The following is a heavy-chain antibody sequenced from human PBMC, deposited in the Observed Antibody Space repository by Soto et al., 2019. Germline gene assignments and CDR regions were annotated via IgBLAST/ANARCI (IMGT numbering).Heavy chain of an antibody. CDR3: TRDDQGIATSGTPILGS. CDR2: IIWNSEAI. V-gene: IGHV3-9*01. J-gene: IGHJ4*02. CDR1: GFRFDDYA. D-gene: IGHD6-13*01. Sequence: LRLSCRASGFRFDDYAMHWVRQAPGKGLEWVAGIIWNSEAIDYAESVRGRFTISRDNAENSVFLQMDSLSPEDTALYYCTRDDQGIATSGTPILGSWGQGTPVTVSS.